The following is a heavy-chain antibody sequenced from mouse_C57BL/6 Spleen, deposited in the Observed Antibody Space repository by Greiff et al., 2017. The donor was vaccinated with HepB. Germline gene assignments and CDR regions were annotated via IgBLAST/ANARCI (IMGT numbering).Heavy chain of an antibody. CDR3: ARYGDDYEGGVFDY. V-gene: IGHV1-82*01. D-gene: IGHD2-4*01. CDR1: GYAFSSSW. J-gene: IGHJ2*01. CDR2: IYPGDGDT. Sequence: QVQLQQSGPELVKPGASVKISCKASGYAFSSSWMNWVKQRPGKGLEWIGRIYPGDGDTNYNGKFKGKAKLTADKSSSTAYMQLSSLTSEDSAVYFCARYGDDYEGGVFDYWGQGTTLTVSS.